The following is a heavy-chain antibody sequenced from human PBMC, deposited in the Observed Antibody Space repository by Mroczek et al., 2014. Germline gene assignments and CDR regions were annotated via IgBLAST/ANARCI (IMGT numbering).Heavy chain of an antibody. CDR1: WLHQQWXLL. J-gene: IGHJ4*02. V-gene: IGHV4-31*03. D-gene: IGHD2-2*01. CDR2: IYYSGST. CDR3: ARDHCSSTSCRRGLFDY. Sequence: QVQLQESGPRTGEAFTDPVPHLHCLWWLHQQWXLLLELDPPAPRKGLEWIGYIYYSGSTYYNPSLKSRVTISVDTSKNQFSLKLSSVTAADTAVYYCARDHCSSTSCRRGLFDYWGQGTLVTVSS.